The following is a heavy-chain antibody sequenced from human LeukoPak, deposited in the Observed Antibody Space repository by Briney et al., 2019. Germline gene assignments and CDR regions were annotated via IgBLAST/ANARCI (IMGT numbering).Heavy chain of an antibody. CDR3: ARELNIVGDFPGY. Sequence: ASVKVSCKASGYTFTSYDINWVRQATGQGLEWMGWMNPNSGNTGYAQKFQGRVTMTRNTSISTAYMELSGLRSEDTAVYYCARELNIVGDFPGYWGQGTLVTVSS. V-gene: IGHV1-8*01. CDR1: GYTFTSYD. D-gene: IGHD1-26*01. CDR2: MNPNSGNT. J-gene: IGHJ4*02.